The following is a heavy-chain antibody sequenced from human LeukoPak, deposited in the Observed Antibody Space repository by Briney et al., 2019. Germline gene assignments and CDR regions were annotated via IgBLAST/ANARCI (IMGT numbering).Heavy chain of an antibody. CDR1: GCSISSKYIY. D-gene: IGHD2/OR15-2a*01. V-gene: IGHV4-39*01. CDR2: IYSSGST. Sequence: PWETLSLSCTASGCSISSKYIYWGRLRQPPGQGLEWIGSIYSSGSTYYNPSLKSPVTIFVDTSKSQFPLNLSSVTAADTAVHYCAGRKGVRSYLHCLLTWGPGNLVTVSS. J-gene: IGHJ5*02. CDR3: AGRKGVRSYLHCLLT.